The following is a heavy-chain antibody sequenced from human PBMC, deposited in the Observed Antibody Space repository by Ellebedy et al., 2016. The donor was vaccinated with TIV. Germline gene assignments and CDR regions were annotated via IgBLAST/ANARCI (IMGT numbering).Heavy chain of an antibody. CDR2: IYYSGTT. CDR3: AGHTEDYGDYVDAVDI. CDR1: GGSISSSSHY. J-gene: IGHJ3*02. D-gene: IGHD4-17*01. V-gene: IGHV4-39*01. Sequence: MPGGSLRLSCTVSGGSISSSSHYWGCLRQPPGKGLEWIGSIYYSGTTYSNPSLKSRVTISVDTSKNQFTLRLSPVTAADTAVYFCAGHTEDYGDYVDAVDIWGQGTMVTVSS.